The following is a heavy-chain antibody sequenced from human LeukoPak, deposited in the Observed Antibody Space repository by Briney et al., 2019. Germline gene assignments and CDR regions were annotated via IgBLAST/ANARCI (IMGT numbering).Heavy chain of an antibody. D-gene: IGHD2-21*02. CDR1: GGTFNTYA. CDR3: ARARLAYCGGDCYPSSGGDFYYYYMDV. V-gene: IGHV1-69*05. Sequence: SVNVSCKASGGTFNTYAFTWVRQAPGQGLEWMGGIIPIFGRANYAQKFRGRLTLTTHESTSTAYMELSSLRSEDTAIYYCARARLAYCGGDCYPSSGGDFYYYYMDVWGKGTTVTVSS. CDR2: IIPIFGRA. J-gene: IGHJ6*03.